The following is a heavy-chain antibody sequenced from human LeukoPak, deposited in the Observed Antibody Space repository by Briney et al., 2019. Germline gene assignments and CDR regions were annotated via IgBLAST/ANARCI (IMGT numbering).Heavy chain of an antibody. V-gene: IGHV6-1*01. Sequence: SQTLSPTCAISGDSVSSNSATWNWIRKSPSRGLEWLGRTYYRSKWYNEYAASVKSRTTINPDTSKNQFSLHLNSVTPEDTAVYYCAGSHSSTWYPDCWGQGTLVTVSS. CDR2: TYYRSKWYN. CDR3: AGSHSSTWYPDC. CDR1: GDSVSSNSAT. D-gene: IGHD6-13*01. J-gene: IGHJ4*02.